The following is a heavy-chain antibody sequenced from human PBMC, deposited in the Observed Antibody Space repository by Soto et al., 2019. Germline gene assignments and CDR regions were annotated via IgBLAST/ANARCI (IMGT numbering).Heavy chain of an antibody. CDR1: GGTFSSYT. D-gene: IGHD6-13*01. Sequence: QVQLVQSGAEVKKPGSSVKVSCKASGGTFSSYTISWVRQAPGQGLEWMGRIIPILGIANYAQKFQGRVTSSDDKSTRTAYVELSSLRSEDTAVYYWAVASSSWYSYGMDVWGQGTTVTVSS. J-gene: IGHJ6*02. V-gene: IGHV1-69*02. CDR3: AVASSSWYSYGMDV. CDR2: IIPILGIA.